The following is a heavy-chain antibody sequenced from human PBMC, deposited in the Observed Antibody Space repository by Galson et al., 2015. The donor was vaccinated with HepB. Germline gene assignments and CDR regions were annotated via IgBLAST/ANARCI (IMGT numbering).Heavy chain of an antibody. Sequence: SVKVSCKASGGTFSSYTISWVRQAPGQGLEWVGRIIPILGIANYAQKFQGRVTITADKSTSTAYMELSSLRSEDTAVYYCARLPGGDGYHQGSYWGQGTLVTVSS. D-gene: IGHD5-24*01. CDR3: ARLPGGDGYHQGSY. V-gene: IGHV1-69*02. CDR1: GGTFSSYT. CDR2: IIPILGIA. J-gene: IGHJ4*02.